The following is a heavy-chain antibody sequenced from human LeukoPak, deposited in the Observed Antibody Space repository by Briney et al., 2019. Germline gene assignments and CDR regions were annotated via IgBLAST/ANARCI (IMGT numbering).Heavy chain of an antibody. V-gene: IGHV1-2*02. J-gene: IGHJ4*02. CDR1: GYTFTGYF. CDR3: ARNGRGTYDY. CDR2: INPNSGGT. Sequence: ASVKVSCKASGYTFTGYFMHWVRQAPGQGLEWMGWINPNSGGTTYAQKFQGRVTLTRDTSISTIYMELTNLSYDDTAVYYCARNGRGTYDYWGQGTLVTVSS. D-gene: IGHD3-16*01.